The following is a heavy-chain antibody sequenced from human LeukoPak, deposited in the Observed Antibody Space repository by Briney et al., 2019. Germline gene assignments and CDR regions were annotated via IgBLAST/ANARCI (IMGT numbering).Heavy chain of an antibody. Sequence: GGSLRLSCAASGVTFSSYAMSWVRQPPGKGLEWVSAICGGGDNTYYADPERRGITFSRDNTKHTLYVQSTRTTAEATVVYCCARAGSAMVLSLDYWGQGTLVSVSS. J-gene: IGHJ4*02. CDR3: ARAGSAMVLSLDY. V-gene: IGHV3-23*01. D-gene: IGHD5-18*01. CDR2: ICGGGDNT. CDR1: GVTFSSYA.